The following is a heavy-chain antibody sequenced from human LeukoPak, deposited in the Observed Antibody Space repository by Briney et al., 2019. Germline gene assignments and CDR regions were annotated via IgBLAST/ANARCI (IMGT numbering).Heavy chain of an antibody. CDR2: INPSGGST. Sequence: ASVKVSCKASGYTFTSYYMHWVRQAPGQGLEWVGIINPSGGSTSYAQKFQGRVTMTRDMSTSTVYMELSSLRSEDTAVYYCARWGAGGEGIVDAFDIWGQGTMVTVSS. CDR3: ARWGAGGEGIVDAFDI. J-gene: IGHJ3*02. CDR1: GYTFTSYY. V-gene: IGHV1-46*01. D-gene: IGHD2-21*01.